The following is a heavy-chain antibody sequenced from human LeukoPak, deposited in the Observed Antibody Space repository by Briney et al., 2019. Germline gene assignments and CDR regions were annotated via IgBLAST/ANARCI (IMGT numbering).Heavy chain of an antibody. J-gene: IGHJ4*02. CDR1: GGSISSGGYY. Sequence: SETLSLTCTVSGGSISSGGYYWSWIRQHPGKGLEWIGYIYYSGSTYYNPSLKSRVTISVDTSKNQFSLKLSSVTAADTAVYYFARGVVGHSSSPRFDYWGQGTLVTVSS. CDR3: ARGVVGHSSSPRFDY. CDR2: IYYSGST. V-gene: IGHV4-31*03. D-gene: IGHD6-6*01.